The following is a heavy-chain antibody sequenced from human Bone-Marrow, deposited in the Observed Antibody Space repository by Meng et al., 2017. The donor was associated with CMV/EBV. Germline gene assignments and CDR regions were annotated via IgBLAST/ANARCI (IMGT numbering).Heavy chain of an antibody. V-gene: IGHV3-48*03. J-gene: IGHJ6*02. CDR2: INTSGSTI. D-gene: IGHD1-26*01. CDR3: VREWGDDSYYYGMDV. CDR1: GFTFSSYE. Sequence: GESLKISCTASGFTFSSYEMNWVRRAPGKGLEWLSYINTSGSTIYYGESVKGRFTISRDNAKNSLYLQMNSLRVEDTAVYYCVREWGDDSYYYGMDVWGQGTTVTVSS.